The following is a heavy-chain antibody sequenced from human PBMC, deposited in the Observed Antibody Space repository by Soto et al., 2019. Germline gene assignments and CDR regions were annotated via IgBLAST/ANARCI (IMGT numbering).Heavy chain of an antibody. Sequence: GGSLRLSCTASGFTFGDYAMSWFRQAPGKGLEWVGFIRSKAYGGTTEYAASVKGRFTISRDDSKSIAYLQMNSLKTEDTAVYYCTRDGASYYDFWSAQIQLGLGAFDIWGQGTMVTVSS. D-gene: IGHD3-3*01. CDR1: GFTFGDYA. CDR3: TRDGASYYDFWSAQIQLGLGAFDI. J-gene: IGHJ3*02. V-gene: IGHV3-49*03. CDR2: IRSKAYGGTT.